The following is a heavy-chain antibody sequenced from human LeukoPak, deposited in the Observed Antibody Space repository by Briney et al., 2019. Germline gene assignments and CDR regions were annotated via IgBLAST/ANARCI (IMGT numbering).Heavy chain of an antibody. J-gene: IGHJ5*02. CDR2: IYHSGST. D-gene: IGHD1-14*01. CDR3: ARRPGGDWFDP. CDR1: GYSISSGYY. V-gene: IGHV4-38-2*02. Sequence: PSETLSLTCTVSGYSISSGYYWGWIRQPPGKGLEWIGSIYHSGSTYYNPSLKSRVTISVDTSKNQFSLKLSSVTAADTAVYYCARRPGGDWFDPWGQGTLVTVSS.